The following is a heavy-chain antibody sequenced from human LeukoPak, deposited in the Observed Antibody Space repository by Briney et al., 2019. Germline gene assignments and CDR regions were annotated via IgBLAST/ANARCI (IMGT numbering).Heavy chain of an antibody. D-gene: IGHD3-22*01. Sequence: PGGSLRLSCAASGLSVTDNYMTWVRQAPGKGLEWVSIIYSDESTYYADSVKGRFTISRDNSKNTLYLQMNSLRAEDTAVYYCAKGHTYYYDSSGYSFFDHWGQGTLVTVSS. J-gene: IGHJ4*02. CDR1: GLSVTDNY. CDR2: IYSDEST. V-gene: IGHV3-53*01. CDR3: AKGHTYYYDSSGYSFFDH.